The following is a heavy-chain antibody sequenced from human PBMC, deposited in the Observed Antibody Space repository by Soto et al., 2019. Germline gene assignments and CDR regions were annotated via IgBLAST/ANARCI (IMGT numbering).Heavy chain of an antibody. D-gene: IGHD6-19*01. V-gene: IGHV1-69*01. CDR3: ARNLLAVAGRNWD. Sequence: QVQLVQSGAEVKKPGSSVKVSCKLHGDTFTSYAMSWVRQAPGHGLEWVGGIVPLFRTTDYAQKFQGRVTITADESTNTAYMELTGLTSEDTAVYYCARNLLAVAGRNWDWGQGTLVTVSA. CDR1: GDTFTSYA. J-gene: IGHJ4*02. CDR2: IVPLFRTT.